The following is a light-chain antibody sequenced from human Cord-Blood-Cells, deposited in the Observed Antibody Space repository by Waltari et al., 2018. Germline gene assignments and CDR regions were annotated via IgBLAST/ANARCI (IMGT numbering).Light chain of an antibody. CDR2: GAS. J-gene: IGKJ2*01. Sequence: EIVMTQSPATLSVSTGERATLSCRAIQSGSRNLAWYEQKPGQAPRLLIYGASTRATGIPARFSGSGSGTEFTLTISSLQSEDFAVYYCQQYNNWPYTFGQGTKLEIK. CDR1: QSGSRN. V-gene: IGKV3-15*01. CDR3: QQYNNWPYT.